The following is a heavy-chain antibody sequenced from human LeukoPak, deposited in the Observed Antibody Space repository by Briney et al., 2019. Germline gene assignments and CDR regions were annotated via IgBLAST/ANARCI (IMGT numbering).Heavy chain of an antibody. CDR1: GFTFSSYG. D-gene: IGHD3-9*01. V-gene: IGHV3-30*18. CDR2: ISYDGSNK. Sequence: GGSLRLSCAASGFTFSSYGMHWVRQAPGKGLEWVAVISYDGSNKYYADSVKGRFTISRDNSKNTLYLQMNSLRAEDTAVYYCAKDNDILPGPYFDCWGQGTLVTVSS. CDR3: AKDNDILPGPYFDC. J-gene: IGHJ4*02.